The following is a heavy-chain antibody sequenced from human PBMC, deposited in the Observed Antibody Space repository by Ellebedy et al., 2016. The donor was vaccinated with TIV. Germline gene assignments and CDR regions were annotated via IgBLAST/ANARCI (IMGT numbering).Heavy chain of an antibody. D-gene: IGHD5-18*01. J-gene: IGHJ6*02. Sequence: GESLKISCAATGFTFSSFWMSWVRQAPGKGLEWVSYISSSGSTIYYADSVKGRFTISRDNAKNSLYLQMNSLRAEDTAVYYCARKGDTAMAHGMDVWGQGTTVTVSS. CDR2: ISSSGSTI. CDR1: GFTFSSFW. CDR3: ARKGDTAMAHGMDV. V-gene: IGHV3-48*04.